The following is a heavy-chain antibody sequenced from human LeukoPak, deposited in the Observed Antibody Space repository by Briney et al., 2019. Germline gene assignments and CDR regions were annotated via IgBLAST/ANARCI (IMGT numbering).Heavy chain of an antibody. Sequence: PSETLSLTCTVSGGSISSYYWSWIRQPPGKGLEWIGYIYYSGSTNYNPSLKSRVTISVDTSKNQFSLKLSSVTAADTAVYYCARMEELRDAFDIWGQGTMVTVSS. CDR1: GGSISSYY. D-gene: IGHD1-26*01. CDR2: IYYSGST. CDR3: ARMEELRDAFDI. J-gene: IGHJ3*02. V-gene: IGHV4-59*01.